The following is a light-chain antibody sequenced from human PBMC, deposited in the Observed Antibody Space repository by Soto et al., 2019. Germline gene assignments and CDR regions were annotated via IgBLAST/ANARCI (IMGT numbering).Light chain of an antibody. CDR3: ASLDDSLNGPV. CDR1: SSTFAGRP. V-gene: IGLV1-44*01. J-gene: IGLJ2*01. Sequence: QSVLTQPPSASGTPGQTVTISCSGSSSTFAGRPVGWYQHLPGTAPRLLIYSNSRRPSGVPDRFSGSKSATSASLAISGLQSEDEGDYYCASLDDSLNGPVFGGGTKLTVL. CDR2: SNS.